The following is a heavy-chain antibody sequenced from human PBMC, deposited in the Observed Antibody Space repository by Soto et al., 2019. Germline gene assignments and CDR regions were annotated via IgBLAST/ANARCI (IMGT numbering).Heavy chain of an antibody. Sequence: GGSLRLSCAASGFTFSSYGMHWVRQAPGKGLEWVAVIWYDGSNKYYADSVKGRFTISRDNSKNTVYLQMNSLRAEDTALYYCARDNYGMDVWGQGTAVTVSS. CDR3: ARDNYGMDV. CDR2: IWYDGSNK. V-gene: IGHV3-33*01. CDR1: GFTFSSYG. J-gene: IGHJ6*02.